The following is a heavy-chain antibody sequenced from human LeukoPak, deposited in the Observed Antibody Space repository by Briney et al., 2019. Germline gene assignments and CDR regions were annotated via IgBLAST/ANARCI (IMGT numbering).Heavy chain of an antibody. CDR2: IKQDGSEM. J-gene: IGHJ4*02. D-gene: IGHD5-18*01. Sequence: PGGSLRLSCAASEFTISRYWMSWVRQAPGKGLEWVANIKQDGSEMYYVDSVKGRFTVSRDNARNSLYLQVDSLRAEDTAIYYCARDGPGYSFDYWGQGTLVTVSS. CDR3: ARDGPGYSFDY. CDR1: EFTISRYW. V-gene: IGHV3-7*01.